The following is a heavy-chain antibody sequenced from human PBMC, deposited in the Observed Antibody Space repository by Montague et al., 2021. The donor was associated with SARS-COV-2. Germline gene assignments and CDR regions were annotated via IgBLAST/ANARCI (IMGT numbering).Heavy chain of an antibody. CDR3: AHRLARHYDINYHLWCTVDY. CDR2: IYWDDDK. J-gene: IGHJ4*02. V-gene: IGHV2-5*02. Sequence: PALVKPTQTLTLTCTFSGFSLSTSGVGVGWIRQPPGKALEWLALIYWDDDKRYSPSLKTRLTITKDTSKNQVVLTMTNMDPVDTGTYYCAHRLARHYDINYHLWCTVDYWGQATLVTVSS. D-gene: IGHD3-22*01. CDR1: GFSLSTSGVG.